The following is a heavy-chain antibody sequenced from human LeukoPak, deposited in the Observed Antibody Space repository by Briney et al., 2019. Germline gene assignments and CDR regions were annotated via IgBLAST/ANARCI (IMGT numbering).Heavy chain of an antibody. Sequence: GGSLRLSCAASGFIFSSYWMHWVRQAPGKGLVWVSHINSDGSSTSYADSVKGRFAISRDNAKNTLYLQTNSLRAEDTAVYYCARGVAGTWYFDLWGRGTLVTVSS. D-gene: IGHD6-19*01. CDR3: ARGVAGTWYFDL. J-gene: IGHJ2*01. V-gene: IGHV3-74*01. CDR1: GFIFSSYW. CDR2: INSDGSST.